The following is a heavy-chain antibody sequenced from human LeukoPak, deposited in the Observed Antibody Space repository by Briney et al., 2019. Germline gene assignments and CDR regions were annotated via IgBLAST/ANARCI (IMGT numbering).Heavy chain of an antibody. V-gene: IGHV4-61*02. Sequence: SETLSLTCSVSGGSISSGSYYWSWIRQPAGKGLEWIGRIYTSGSTNYNPSLKSRVTISADASKNQFSLKLTSVTAADTAAYYCARHWKYCSVGSCSDNWFDSWGQGTLVTVSS. CDR1: GGSISSGSYY. CDR2: IYTSGST. D-gene: IGHD2-15*01. J-gene: IGHJ5*01. CDR3: ARHWKYCSVGSCSDNWFDS.